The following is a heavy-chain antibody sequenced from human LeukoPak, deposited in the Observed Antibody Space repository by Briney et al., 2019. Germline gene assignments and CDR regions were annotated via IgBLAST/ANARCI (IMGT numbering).Heavy chain of an antibody. J-gene: IGHJ5*02. CDR2: INAGNGNR. CDR1: GYTFSNSG. Sequence: ASVKVSCKTSGYTFSNSGLHWVRQAPRQSLEWMGWINAGNGNRKYSQKFQDRLTITRDTSASTVYMELNSLKSGDTAMYFCARGRGLIGTSRFDPWGQGTLVIVSS. CDR3: ARGRGLIGTSRFDP. V-gene: IGHV1-3*01. D-gene: IGHD3-10*01.